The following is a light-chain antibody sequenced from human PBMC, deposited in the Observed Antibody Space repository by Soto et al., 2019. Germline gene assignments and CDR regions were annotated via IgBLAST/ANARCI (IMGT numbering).Light chain of an antibody. Sequence: DIQMTQSPSPLSASVGDRVTITCRSSQSIRSWLAWYQQKPGTAPKLLIYDASSLESGVPSRFSGSGSGTEFTLTISSLQPDDVATYYCQHFNSYPWTLGQGTKVDIK. CDR2: DAS. CDR3: QHFNSYPWT. V-gene: IGKV1-5*01. CDR1: QSIRSW. J-gene: IGKJ1*01.